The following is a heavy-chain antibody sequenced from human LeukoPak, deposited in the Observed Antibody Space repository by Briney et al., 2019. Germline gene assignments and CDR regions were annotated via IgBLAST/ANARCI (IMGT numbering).Heavy chain of an antibody. CDR3: AKGGTKLYYYYMDV. J-gene: IGHJ6*03. V-gene: IGHV3-23*01. D-gene: IGHD1-1*01. Sequence: PGGSLRLSCAASGFTFSSYAMTWVRQASGQGLEWVSAISGSGGGTFYSDSVKGRFTISRDNSKNTLYLQMNSLRAEDTAVYYCAKGGTKLYYYYMDVWGKGTTLTVSS. CDR2: ISGSGGGT. CDR1: GFTFSSYA.